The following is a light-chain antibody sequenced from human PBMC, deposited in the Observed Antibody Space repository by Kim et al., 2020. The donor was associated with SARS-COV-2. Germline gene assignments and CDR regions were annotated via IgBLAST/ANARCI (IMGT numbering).Light chain of an antibody. CDR3: QTWGSGPWV. CDR2: LNSDGSH. V-gene: IGLV4-69*02. J-gene: IGLJ3*02. CDR1: SEHSSYT. Sequence: QLVLTQTPSASASLGASVKLTCTLSSEHSSYTIAWYQQQPEKGPRYLMKLNSDGSHTKGAEIPDRFSGSSSGAERYLTISSLQSDDEADYYCQTWGSGPWVFGGGTQLTVL.